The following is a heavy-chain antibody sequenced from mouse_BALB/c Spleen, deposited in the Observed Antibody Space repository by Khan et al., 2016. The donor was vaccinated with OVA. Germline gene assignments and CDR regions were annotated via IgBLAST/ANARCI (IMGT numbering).Heavy chain of an antibody. J-gene: IGHJ2*01. CDR1: GYTFTSYW. D-gene: IGHD1-1*01. V-gene: IGHV1S81*02. Sequence: QVQLQQSGAELVKAGASVKMSCKASGYTFTSYWMHWVKQRLGQGLEWFAETNPTNGRTYYNEKFKSKATLTVEKSSSTAYMLLSGPTFEDSAVYYCARIKKIVATYFDDWGQGTTLTVSS. CDR2: TNPTNGRT. CDR3: ARIKKIVATYFDD.